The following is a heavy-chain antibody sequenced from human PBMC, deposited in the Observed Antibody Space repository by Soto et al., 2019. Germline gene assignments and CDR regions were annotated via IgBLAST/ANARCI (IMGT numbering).Heavy chain of an antibody. J-gene: IGHJ4*02. Sequence: PGESLKISCKGSGYSFTSYWIGWVRQMPGKGLEWMGIIYPGDSDIRYSPSFQGQVTTSADKSISTAYLQWSSLKASDTAMYYCARTGTLHSSGFFFDYWGQGTLVTVSS. D-gene: IGHD3-22*01. CDR3: ARTGTLHSSGFFFDY. CDR2: IYPGDSDI. V-gene: IGHV5-51*01. CDR1: GYSFTSYW.